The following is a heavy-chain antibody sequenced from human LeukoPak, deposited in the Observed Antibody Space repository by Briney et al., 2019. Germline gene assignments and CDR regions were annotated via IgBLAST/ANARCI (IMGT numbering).Heavy chain of an antibody. CDR1: GFTFSSFE. Sequence: PGGSLRLSCVASGFTFSSFEMNWVRQAPGKGLEWVSYISSTGNTEYYADSVKGRFTISRDNAKNSLYLQMNSLRPEDTAVYYCAKDEDYGDYLNWFDPWGQGTLVTVSS. J-gene: IGHJ5*02. CDR2: ISSTGNTE. V-gene: IGHV3-48*03. CDR3: AKDEDYGDYLNWFDP. D-gene: IGHD4-17*01.